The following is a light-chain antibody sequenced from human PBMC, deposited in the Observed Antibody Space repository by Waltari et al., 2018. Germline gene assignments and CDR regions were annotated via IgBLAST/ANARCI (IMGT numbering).Light chain of an antibody. CDR2: DVS. CDR1: SSDVGGYNF. Sequence: QSALTQPPSASGSPGQSVTISCTGTSSDVGGYNFVSWYQQHPGKAPKLMIYDVSTRPSGVPDRFSGSKSGNTASLTVSGLQAEDEAVYYCISYAGSNNLVFGGGTKLTVL. J-gene: IGLJ2*01. CDR3: ISYAGSNNLV. V-gene: IGLV2-8*01.